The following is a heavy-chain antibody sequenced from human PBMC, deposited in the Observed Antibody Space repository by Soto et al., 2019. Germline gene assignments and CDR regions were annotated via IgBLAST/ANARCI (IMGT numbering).Heavy chain of an antibody. Sequence: QVQLVQSGAEVKKPGASVKVSCKASGYTFTGYYMHWVRQAPGQGLEWMGWINPNSGGTNYAQKFQGWVTMTRDTSISTAYMELSRLRSDDTAVYYCARGIAVAGDYYYYYYYMDVWGKGTTVTVSS. CDR1: GYTFTGYY. D-gene: IGHD6-13*01. V-gene: IGHV1-2*04. CDR2: INPNSGGT. CDR3: ARGIAVAGDYYYYYYYMDV. J-gene: IGHJ6*03.